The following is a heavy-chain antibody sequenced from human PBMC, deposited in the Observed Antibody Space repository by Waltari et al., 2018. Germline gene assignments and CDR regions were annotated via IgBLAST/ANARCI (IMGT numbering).Heavy chain of an antibody. CDR3: ARGSIAAAGTPFDP. D-gene: IGHD6-13*01. Sequence: EVQLVESGGGLVKPGGSLRLSCAASGFTFSSYSMNWVRQAPGKGLEWVSSISSSSSYIYYADSVKGRFTISRDNAKNSLYLQMNSLRAEDTAVYYCARGSIAAAGTPFDPWAREPWSPSPQ. CDR1: GFTFSSYS. J-gene: IGHJ5*02. CDR2: ISSSSSYI. V-gene: IGHV3-21*01.